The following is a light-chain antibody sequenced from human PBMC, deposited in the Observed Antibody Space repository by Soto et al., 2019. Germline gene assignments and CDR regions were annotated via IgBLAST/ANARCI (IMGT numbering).Light chain of an antibody. V-gene: IGKV4-1*01. CDR1: QSIFYSSNNKNY. Sequence: DIVMTQSPDSLAVSLGERATINCKSSQSIFYSSNNKNYLAWYQQKPGQPPRLLISWASTRESGVPDRFSGSGSGTDFALTITSLQAEDVAVYYCQQYYNNPRTFGQGTKV. CDR3: QQYYNNPRT. CDR2: WAS. J-gene: IGKJ1*01.